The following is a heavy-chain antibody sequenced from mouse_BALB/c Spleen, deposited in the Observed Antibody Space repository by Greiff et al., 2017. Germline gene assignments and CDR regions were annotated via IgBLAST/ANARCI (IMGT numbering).Heavy chain of an antibody. CDR2: ISYSGST. J-gene: IGHJ3*01. D-gene: IGHD1-1*01. V-gene: IGHV3-2*02. CDR1: GYSITSDYA. CDR3: ARFDYYGSSFAY. Sequence: EVKLMESGPGLVKPSQSLSLTCTVTGYSITSDYAWNWIRQFPGNKLEWMGYISYSGSTSYNPSLKSRISITRDTSKNQFFLQLNSVTTEDTATYYCARFDYYGSSFAYWGQGTLVTVSA.